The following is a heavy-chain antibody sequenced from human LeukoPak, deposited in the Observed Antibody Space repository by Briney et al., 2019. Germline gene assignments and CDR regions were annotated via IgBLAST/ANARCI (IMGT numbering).Heavy chain of an antibody. D-gene: IGHD5-24*01. J-gene: IGHJ4*02. Sequence: SETLSLTWTVSGGSISSYYWSWIRQPPGKGLEWIGYIYYSGSTNYNPSLKSRVTISVDTSKNQFSLKLSSVTAADTAVYYCARRPGDGYNSLGYFDYWGQGTLVTVSS. V-gene: IGHV4-59*01. CDR3: ARRPGDGYNSLGYFDY. CDR1: GGSISSYY. CDR2: IYYSGST.